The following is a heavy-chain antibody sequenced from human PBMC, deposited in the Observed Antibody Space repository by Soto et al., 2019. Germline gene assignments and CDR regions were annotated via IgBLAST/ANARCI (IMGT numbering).Heavy chain of an antibody. CDR1: GFTFSSYD. CDR3: ARAHSSSWDRAYYYGMDV. CDR2: IGTAGDT. V-gene: IGHV3-13*01. D-gene: IGHD6-13*01. J-gene: IGHJ6*02. Sequence: GGSLRLSCAASGFTFSSYDMHWVRQATGKGLEWVSAIGTAGDTYYPGSVKGRFTISRENAKNSLYLQMNSLRAEDTAVYYCARAHSSSWDRAYYYGMDVWGQGTTVTVSS.